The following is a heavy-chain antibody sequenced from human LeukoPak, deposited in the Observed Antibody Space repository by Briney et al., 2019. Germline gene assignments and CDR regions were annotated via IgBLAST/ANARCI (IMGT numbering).Heavy chain of an antibody. CDR2: FDTEDGET. J-gene: IGHJ4*02. V-gene: IGHV1-24*01. Sequence: ASVNVSCKVFAYTLTELSMDWVGHAPGKGLERMGGFDTEDGETIYAQKFQGRVTMTEDTSTGTAYMELSSLRSEDTAMYYCATNGERRYRYYSDFWGQGTLVTVSS. D-gene: IGHD2-8*01. CDR3: ATNGERRYRYYSDF. CDR1: AYTLTELS.